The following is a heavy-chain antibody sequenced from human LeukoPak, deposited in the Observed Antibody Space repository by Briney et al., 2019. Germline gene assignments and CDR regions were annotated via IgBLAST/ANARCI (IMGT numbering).Heavy chain of an antibody. CDR1: GYTFTSYY. D-gene: IGHD3-3*01. CDR3: ARDLDGGSIFGVVLPRNYYYGMDV. J-gene: IGHJ6*02. V-gene: IGHV1-46*01. Sequence: ASVKVSCKASGYTFTSYYMHWVRQAPGQGLEWMGIINPSGGNTSYAQKFQGRVTMTRDTSTSTVYMELSSLRSEDTAVYYCARDLDGGSIFGVVLPRNYYYGMDVWGQGTTVTVSS. CDR2: INPSGGNT.